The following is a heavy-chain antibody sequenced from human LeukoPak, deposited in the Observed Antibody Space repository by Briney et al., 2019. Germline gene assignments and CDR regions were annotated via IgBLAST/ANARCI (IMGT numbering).Heavy chain of an antibody. D-gene: IGHD1-26*01. CDR2: IYYSGST. Sequence: SETLSLTCTVYGGSISSYYWSWIRQPPGKGLEWIGYIYYSGSTNYNPSLKSRVTISVDTSKNQFSLRLSSVTAADTAVYYCAGGFSELLFDYWGQGTLVTVSS. J-gene: IGHJ4*02. V-gene: IGHV4-59*01. CDR3: AGGFSELLFDY. CDR1: GGSISSYY.